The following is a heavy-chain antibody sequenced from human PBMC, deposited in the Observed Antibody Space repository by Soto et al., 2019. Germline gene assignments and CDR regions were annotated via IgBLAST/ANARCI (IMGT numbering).Heavy chain of an antibody. D-gene: IGHD6-13*01. Sequence: GASVKVSCKASGYTFTSYGISWVRQAPGQGLEWMGWISAYNGNTNYAQKLQGRVTMTTDTSTSTAYMELRSLRSDDTAVYYCARERYSSTTRYYYYGMDVWGQGTTVTVSS. J-gene: IGHJ6*02. V-gene: IGHV1-18*01. CDR1: GYTFTSYG. CDR2: ISAYNGNT. CDR3: ARERYSSTTRYYYYGMDV.